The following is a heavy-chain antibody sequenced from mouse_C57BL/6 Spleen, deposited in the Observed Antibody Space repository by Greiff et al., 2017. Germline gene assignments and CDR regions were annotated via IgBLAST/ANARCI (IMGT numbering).Heavy chain of an antibody. CDR2: IYPSDSET. Sequence: QVQLQQPGAELVRPGSSVKLSCKASGYTFTSYWMDWVKQRPGQGLEWIGNIYPSDSETHYNQKFKDKATLTVDKSSSTAYMQLSSLTSEDSAVYYCARGTTVGNFDYWGQGTTLTVSS. V-gene: IGHV1-61*01. D-gene: IGHD1-1*01. CDR3: ARGTTVGNFDY. CDR1: GYTFTSYW. J-gene: IGHJ2*01.